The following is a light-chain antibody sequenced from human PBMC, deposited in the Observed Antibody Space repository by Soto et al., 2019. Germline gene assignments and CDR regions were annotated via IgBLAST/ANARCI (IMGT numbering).Light chain of an antibody. CDR3: QSYDSGLSTYV. CDR2: GNN. CDR1: SANIGTGYD. V-gene: IGLV1-40*01. Sequence: QSVLTQPPSVSGAPGQRVTISCTGGSANIGTGYDVHWYQQVPGTAPKLLIYGNNNRPSGIPDRFSGSKSDTSASLAIAGLQAEDEADYNCQSYDSGLSTYVFGTGTKVTVL. J-gene: IGLJ1*01.